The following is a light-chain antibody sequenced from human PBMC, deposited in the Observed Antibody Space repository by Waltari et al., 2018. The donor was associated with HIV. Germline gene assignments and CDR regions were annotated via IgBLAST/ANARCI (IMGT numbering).Light chain of an antibody. CDR2: DAS. CDR3: QQYEASPPMYT. CDR1: QTINNNY. V-gene: IGKV3-20*01. Sequence: EPVLTQSPGTLSLSSGERATLSCRAGQTINNNYLAWYQHKPGLPPRLLIYDASTRAAGSPDRFSGGGSGTDFTLTISRLEPEDFAIYFCQQYEASPPMYTFGQGTRLEV. J-gene: IGKJ2*01.